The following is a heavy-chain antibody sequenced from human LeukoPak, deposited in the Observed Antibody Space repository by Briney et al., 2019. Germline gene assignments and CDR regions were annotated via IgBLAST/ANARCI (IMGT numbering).Heavy chain of an antibody. J-gene: IGHJ4*02. CDR2: IYYSGST. Sequence: PSETLSLTCTVSGGSISSTVSGASITRYYWSWIRQPPGKGLEWIGYIYYSGSTDYNPSLKSRVTISVDTSKNQFSLKLTSVTAADTAVYYCARVYQSAEYYFDYWGQGNLVSVSS. CDR1: GGSISSTVSGASITRYY. D-gene: IGHD2-2*01. CDR3: ARVYQSAEYYFDY. V-gene: IGHV4-61*08.